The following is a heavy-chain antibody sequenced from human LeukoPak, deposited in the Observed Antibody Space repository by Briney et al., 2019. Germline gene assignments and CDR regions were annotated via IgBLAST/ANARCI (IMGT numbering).Heavy chain of an antibody. Sequence: ASVKVSCKASGYTFTSYGISWVRQAPGQGLEWMGWISAYNGNTNYAQKLQGRVTMTTDTSTSTAYMELRSLRSDDTAVYYCAVQYGGSSYPYFDCWGQGTLVTVSS. CDR1: GYTFTSYG. CDR2: ISAYNGNT. CDR3: AVQYGGSSYPYFDC. J-gene: IGHJ4*02. D-gene: IGHD1-26*01. V-gene: IGHV1-18*01.